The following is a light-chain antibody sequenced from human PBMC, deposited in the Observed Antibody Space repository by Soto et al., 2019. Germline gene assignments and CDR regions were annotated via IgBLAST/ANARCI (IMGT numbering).Light chain of an antibody. J-gene: IGKJ5*01. CDR3: QQYNNWPPSIT. V-gene: IGKV3-15*01. CDR1: QSVSSN. Sequence: EIVMTQSPGTLSLSPGERATLSCRASQSVSSNLAWYQQKPGQAPRLLIYGASTRATGIPARLSGSGSGTEFTPTISSLQSEDFAVYYCQQYNNWPPSITFGQGTRLEIK. CDR2: GAS.